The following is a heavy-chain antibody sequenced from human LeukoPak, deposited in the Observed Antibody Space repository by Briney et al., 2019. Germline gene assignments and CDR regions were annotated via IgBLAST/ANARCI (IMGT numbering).Heavy chain of an antibody. J-gene: IGHJ4*02. CDR2: IYYSGTT. V-gene: IGHV4-31*03. CDR1: GGSISSGGYY. Sequence: PSQTLSLTCTVSGGSISSGGYYWSWIRQLPGKGLEWIGYIYYSGTTSYNPSLKSRLTISLDTSESQFSLKLSSVTAADTAVYYCARGSTGDKSNNWGQGTLVTASS. D-gene: IGHD7-27*01. CDR3: ARGSTGDKSNN.